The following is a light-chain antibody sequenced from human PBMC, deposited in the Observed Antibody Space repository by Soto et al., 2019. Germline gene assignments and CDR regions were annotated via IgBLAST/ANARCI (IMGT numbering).Light chain of an antibody. J-gene: IGKJ4*01. V-gene: IGKV1-13*02. CDR2: DVS. CDR1: QGISSA. CDR3: QQFNTYPALT. Sequence: AIQLTQSPSSLSASVGDRVTITCRASQGISSALAWYQQKPGKSPNLLIYDVSSLESAVPSRFSGSGSGTDFTLTISSLQPEDFATYYCQQFNTYPALTFGGGTKVEIK.